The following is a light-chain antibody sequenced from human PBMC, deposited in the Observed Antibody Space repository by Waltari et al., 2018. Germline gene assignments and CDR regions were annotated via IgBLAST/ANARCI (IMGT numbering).Light chain of an antibody. CDR1: SSDIGSYNY. CDR2: DVT. Sequence: QSALTQPASVSGSPGQSITISCTGTSSDIGSYNYVPWYQQQPGKAPKLSIFDVTNRPSGISNRFSGYKSCTTASLIISGLPGEDESDYNCSSYMDTTALELFGGGSSLTVL. J-gene: IGLJ2*01. V-gene: IGLV2-14*03. CDR3: SSYMDTTALEL.